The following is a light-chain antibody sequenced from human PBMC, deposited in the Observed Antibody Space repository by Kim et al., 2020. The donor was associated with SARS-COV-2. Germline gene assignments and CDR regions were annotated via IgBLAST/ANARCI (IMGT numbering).Light chain of an antibody. CDR2: QDS. CDR3: QAWDSSSWV. J-gene: IGLJ3*02. V-gene: IGLV3-1*01. CDR1: KLGDKY. Sequence: SVSPGQTASITCSGDKLGDKYACWYQQKPGQSPVLVIYQDSKRPSGIPERFSGSNSGNTATLTISGTQAMDEADYYCQAWDSSSWVFGGETKLTVL.